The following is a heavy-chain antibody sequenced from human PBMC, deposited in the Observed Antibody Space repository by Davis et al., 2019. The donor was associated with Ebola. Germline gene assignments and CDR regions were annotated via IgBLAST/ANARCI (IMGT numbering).Heavy chain of an antibody. D-gene: IGHD6-19*01. CDR2: IYYSGST. CDR1: GGSISSSSYY. CDR3: AGQRGYSSGWSRPDYFDY. Sequence: MPSETLSLTCTVSGGSISSSSYYWGWIRQPPGKGLEWIGSIYYSGSTYYNPSLKSRVTISVDTSKNQFSLKLSSVTAADTAVYYCAGQRGYSSGWSRPDYFDYWGQGTLVTVSS. V-gene: IGHV4-39*01. J-gene: IGHJ4*02.